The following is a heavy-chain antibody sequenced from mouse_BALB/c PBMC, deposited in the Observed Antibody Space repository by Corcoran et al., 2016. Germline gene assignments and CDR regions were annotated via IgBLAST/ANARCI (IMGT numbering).Heavy chain of an antibody. J-gene: IGHJ2*01. CDR3: ARLYGNYVFDY. V-gene: IGHV1-84*02. CDR2: IYPGSGNT. D-gene: IGHD2-10*02. CDR1: GYTFTDYY. Sequence: QIQLQQSGPELVKPGASVKISCKASGYTFTDYYINWVKQKPGQGLEWIGWIYPGSGNTKYNEKFKGKATFTVDTSSSTAYMQLSSLTSEDTAVYFCARLYGNYVFDYWGQGTTLTVSS.